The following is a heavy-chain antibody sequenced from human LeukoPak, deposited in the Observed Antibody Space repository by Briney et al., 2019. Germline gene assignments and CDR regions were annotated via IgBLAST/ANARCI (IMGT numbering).Heavy chain of an antibody. J-gene: IGHJ4*02. D-gene: IGHD6-6*01. Sequence: SETLSLTCAVSGGSISSGGYSWSWIRQPPGKGLEWIGYIYHSGSTYYNPSLKSRVTISVDRSKNQFSLKLSSVTAADTAVYYCASQGRSRYLDYWGQGTLVTVSS. CDR3: ASQGRSRYLDY. V-gene: IGHV4-30-2*01. CDR2: IYHSGST. CDR1: GGSISSGGYS.